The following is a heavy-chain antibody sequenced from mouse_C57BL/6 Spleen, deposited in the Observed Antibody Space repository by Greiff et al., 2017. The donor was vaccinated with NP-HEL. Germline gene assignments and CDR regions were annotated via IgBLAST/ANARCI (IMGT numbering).Heavy chain of an antibody. CDR1: GFTFSDYG. D-gene: IGHD3-2*02. Sequence: EVKLVESGGGLVKPGGSLKLSCAASGFTFSDYGMHWVRQAPEKGLEWVAYISSGGRTIYYADTVKGRFTISRDNAKNTLFLQMTSLRSEDTAMYYCARAAQACDYWGQGTTLTVSS. J-gene: IGHJ2*01. V-gene: IGHV5-17*01. CDR3: ARAAQACDY. CDR2: ISSGGRTI.